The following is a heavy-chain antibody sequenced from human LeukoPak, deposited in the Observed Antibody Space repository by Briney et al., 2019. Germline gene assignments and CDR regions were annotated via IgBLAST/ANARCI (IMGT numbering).Heavy chain of an antibody. CDR2: IYYSGST. Sequence: SETLSLTCSVSGDSISTSSYYWGWIRQPPGKGLEWIGTIYYSGSTYYNPSLTSRVTISVDTSKNQFSLKLSSVTAADTAVYYCARHKDYYYSYMDVWGKETTVTISS. J-gene: IGHJ6*03. CDR1: GDSISTSSYY. V-gene: IGHV4-39*01. CDR3: ARHKDYYYSYMDV.